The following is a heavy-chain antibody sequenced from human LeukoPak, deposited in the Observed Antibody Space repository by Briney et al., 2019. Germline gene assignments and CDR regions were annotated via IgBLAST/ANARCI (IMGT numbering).Heavy chain of an antibody. CDR2: IDISGDTT. CDR3: AREIRPNDY. D-gene: IGHD3-3*02. Sequence: GGSLRLSCAASGFTLRGYAMTWVRQAPGKGLEWISAIDISGDTTSYADCVKGRFTISRDNSKNTLYLQMSSLRAEDTAVYYCAREIRPNDYWGQGTLVTVSS. CDR1: GFTLRGYA. J-gene: IGHJ4*02. V-gene: IGHV3-23*01.